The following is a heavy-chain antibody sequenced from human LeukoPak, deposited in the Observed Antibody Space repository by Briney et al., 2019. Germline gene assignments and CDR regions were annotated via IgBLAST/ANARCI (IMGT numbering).Heavy chain of an antibody. D-gene: IGHD3-22*01. V-gene: IGHV1-46*01. CDR3: AREAGVTYYYDSSGYGLDY. Sequence: ASVKVSCKASGYTFTSYYMHWVRQAPGQGLEWMGIINPSGGSTSYAQKFQGRVTMTRDMSTSTVYMELSSLRSEDTAVYYCAREAGVTYYYDSSGYGLDYWGQGTLVTVSS. CDR2: INPSGGST. J-gene: IGHJ4*02. CDR1: GYTFTSYY.